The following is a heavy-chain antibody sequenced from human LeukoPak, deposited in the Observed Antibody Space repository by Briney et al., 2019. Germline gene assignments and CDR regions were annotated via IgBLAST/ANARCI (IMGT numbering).Heavy chain of an antibody. CDR1: GYSFTTYW. J-gene: IGHJ5*02. CDR2: IYPGDSDT. D-gene: IGHD5-24*01. Sequence: GESLKISCKGSGYSFTTYWIGWVRQMPGKGLEWMGIIYPGDSDTRYSPSFQGQVTISADKSISTAYLQWSSLKAPDTAMYFCARARVPAMAQTPFDPWGQEPWSPSHQ. CDR3: ARARVPAMAQTPFDP. V-gene: IGHV5-51*01.